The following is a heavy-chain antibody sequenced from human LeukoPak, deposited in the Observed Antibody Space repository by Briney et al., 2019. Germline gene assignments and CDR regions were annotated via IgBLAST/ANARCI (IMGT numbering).Heavy chain of an antibody. D-gene: IGHD6-13*01. CDR3: ARQCSSFTYYFNY. CDR2: IYPGDSDT. Sequence: GESLKISCKGSGYSFTSYWIGWVRQMSGKGLEWMGIIYPGDSDTRYSPSFQGQVTISADKSISTAYLQWSSLKASDTAMYYCARQCSSFTYYFNYWGQGTLVTVSS. CDR1: GYSFTSYW. V-gene: IGHV5-51*01. J-gene: IGHJ4*02.